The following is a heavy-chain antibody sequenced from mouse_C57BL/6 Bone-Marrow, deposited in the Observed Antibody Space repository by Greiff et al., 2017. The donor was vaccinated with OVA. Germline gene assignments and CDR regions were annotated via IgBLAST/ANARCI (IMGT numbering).Heavy chain of an antibody. CDR1: GYAFSSSW. D-gene: IGHD1-1*01. Sequence: QVQLKQSGPELVKPGASVKISCKASGYAFSSSWMNWVKQRPGKGLEWIGRIYPGDGDTNYTGKFKGTATLTADKSSSTAYMQLSSLTSEDSAVYFCARWNYGSSSDAWFADWGQGTLVTVSA. CDR2: IYPGDGDT. CDR3: ARWNYGSSSDAWFAD. J-gene: IGHJ3*01. V-gene: IGHV1-82*01.